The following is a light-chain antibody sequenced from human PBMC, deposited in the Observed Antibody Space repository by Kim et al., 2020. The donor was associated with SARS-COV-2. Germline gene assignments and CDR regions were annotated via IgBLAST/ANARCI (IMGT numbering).Light chain of an antibody. CDR2: RNN. Sequence: GQGVTISCSRSNSNIGSKYVYWYQRLPGTAPKLLIYRNNQRPSGVPDRFSGSKSGTSASLAISGLRSDDEADYYCAAWDDSLSAVVFGGGTQLTVL. V-gene: IGLV1-47*01. CDR1: NSNIGSKY. J-gene: IGLJ2*01. CDR3: AAWDDSLSAVV.